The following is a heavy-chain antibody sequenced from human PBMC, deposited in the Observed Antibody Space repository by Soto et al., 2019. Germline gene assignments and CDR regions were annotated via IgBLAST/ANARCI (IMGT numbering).Heavy chain of an antibody. Sequence: EVQLLDSGGGLVQPGGSLRLSCAASGFTFSNYAMTWVRQGPGKGLEWVSGISGSGGRSYYADSVKGRFTISRDNSKSTLYLQMNSLRAEDTAVYYCAKAYFVWSSEQPYYFDYWGEGTLVTFSS. CDR2: ISGSGGRS. CDR1: GFTFSNYA. D-gene: IGHD3-16*01. CDR3: AKAYFVWSSEQPYYFDY. J-gene: IGHJ4*02. V-gene: IGHV3-23*01.